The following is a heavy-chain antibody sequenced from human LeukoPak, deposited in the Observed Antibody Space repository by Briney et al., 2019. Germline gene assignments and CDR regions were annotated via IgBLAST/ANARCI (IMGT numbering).Heavy chain of an antibody. J-gene: IGHJ5*02. V-gene: IGHV2-5*01. Sequence: ESGPTLVKPTQTLTLTCTFSGFSLSTSGVGVGWIRQPPGKALEWLALIYWNDDKRYSPSLKSRLTITKDTSKNQVVLTMTNMDPVDTATYYCAHSWGTLRPYSSSVLDNWFDPWGQGTLVTVSS. CDR3: AHSWGTLRPYSSSVLDNWFDP. CDR2: IYWNDDK. CDR1: GFSLSTSGVG. D-gene: IGHD6-13*01.